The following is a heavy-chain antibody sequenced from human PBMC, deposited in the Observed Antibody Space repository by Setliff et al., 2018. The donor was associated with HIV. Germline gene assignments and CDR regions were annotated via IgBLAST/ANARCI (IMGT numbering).Heavy chain of an antibody. D-gene: IGHD3-22*01. J-gene: IGHJ5*01. CDR1: GGSISSSSYY. CDR2: IYYSGST. Sequence: TSETLSLTCTVAGGSISSSSYYWGWIRQPPGKGLEWIGNIYYSGSTYSNPSLKSRVTISVDTSENQFSLRLNFVTAAATAVYYCARSRYYYDSSGYRRWFDSWGQGTLVTVSS. V-gene: IGHV4-39*01. CDR3: ARSRYYYDSSGYRRWFDS.